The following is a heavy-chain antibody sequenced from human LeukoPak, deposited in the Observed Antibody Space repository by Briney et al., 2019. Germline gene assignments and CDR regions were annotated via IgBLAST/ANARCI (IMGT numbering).Heavy chain of an antibody. CDR1: GFTFSSYA. D-gene: IGHD2-15*01. V-gene: IGHV3-23*01. CDR3: ARDCSGGSCYDGVDY. J-gene: IGHJ4*02. CDR2: ISGSGAST. Sequence: GGSLRLSCAASGFTFSSYAMSWVRQAPGKGLEWVSAISGSGASTYYADSVKGRLTISRDNSKDTLYLQVNSLRAEDTAVYYCARDCSGGSCYDGVDYWGQGTLVTVSS.